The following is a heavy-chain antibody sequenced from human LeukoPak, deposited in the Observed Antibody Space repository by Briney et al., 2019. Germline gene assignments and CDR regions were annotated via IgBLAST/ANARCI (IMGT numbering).Heavy chain of an antibody. D-gene: IGHD3-16*01. CDR3: VKDREWRSNIFHYGLDV. V-gene: IGHV3-30*18. Sequence: GGSLRLSCAASGFPFSSYGMHWVRQAPGKGLDWVALISHDGTNKYYADSVKGRFTISRDNSQDTVFLQMNSLRVEDTAVYYCVKDREWRSNIFHYGLDVWGQGTTGIVS. J-gene: IGHJ6*02. CDR2: ISHDGTNK. CDR1: GFPFSSYG.